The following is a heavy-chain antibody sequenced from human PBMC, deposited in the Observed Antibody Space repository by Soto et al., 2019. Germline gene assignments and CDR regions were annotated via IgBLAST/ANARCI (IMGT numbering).Heavy chain of an antibody. D-gene: IGHD1-26*01. CDR2: ISSRSSTI. CDR3: ARDPGSGSYFEAFDI. Sequence: GGSLRLSCAASGFTFSGYSMNWVRQAPGKGLEWVSYISSRSSTIYYADSVKGRFTIPRDNAKNSLYLQMNSLRDEDTAVYYCARDPGSGSYFEAFDIWGQGTMVTVSS. V-gene: IGHV3-48*02. J-gene: IGHJ3*02. CDR1: GFTFSGYS.